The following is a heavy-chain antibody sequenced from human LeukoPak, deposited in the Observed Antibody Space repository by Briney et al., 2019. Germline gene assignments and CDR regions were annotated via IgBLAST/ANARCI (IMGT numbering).Heavy chain of an antibody. CDR1: GGTFSSYA. D-gene: IGHD3-3*01. J-gene: IGHJ4*02. CDR3: ARAPGPRPYYDFWSGYYGYFDY. V-gene: IGHV1-2*02. CDR2: INPNSGGT. Sequence: ASVKVSCKASGGTFSSYAISWVRQAPGQGLEWMGWINPNSGGTNYAQKFQGRVTMTRDTSISTAYMELSRLRSDDTAVYYCARAPGPRPYYDFWSGYYGYFDYWDQGTLVTVSS.